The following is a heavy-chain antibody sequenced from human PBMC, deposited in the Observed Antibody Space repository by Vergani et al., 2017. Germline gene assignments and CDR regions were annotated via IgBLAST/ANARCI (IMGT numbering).Heavy chain of an antibody. CDR1: GFSLSRFW. V-gene: IGHV3-7*03. J-gene: IGHJ6*02. D-gene: IGHD3-22*01. Sequence: EVQLVESGGGLVQPGGSLRLSCAASGFSLSRFWMSWVRQAPEKGLEWVAHISPDGSATSYVDSVKGRFTISRDNTKNSLYLQMNSLRAEDTAVYYCARKHISNYYDSSGYYYMGYYYGMDVWGQGTTVTVSS. CDR3: ARKHISNYYDSSGYYYMGYYYGMDV. CDR2: ISPDGSAT.